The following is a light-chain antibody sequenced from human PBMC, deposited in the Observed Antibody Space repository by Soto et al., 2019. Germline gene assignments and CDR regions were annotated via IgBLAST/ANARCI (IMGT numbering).Light chain of an antibody. V-gene: IGLV2-8*01. CDR1: SSDVGGYNY. Sequence: QSALTQPPSASGSPGQSVTISCTGTSSDVGGYNYVSWYQQHPGKAPKLMIYEVSKRPSGVPDRFSGSKSGNTASLTVSGLQAEYEADYYCSSYAGSNNVLFGGGTQLTVL. CDR2: EVS. J-gene: IGLJ2*01. CDR3: SSYAGSNNVL.